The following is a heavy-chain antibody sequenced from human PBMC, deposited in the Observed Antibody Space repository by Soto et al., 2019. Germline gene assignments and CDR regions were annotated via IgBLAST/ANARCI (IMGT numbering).Heavy chain of an antibody. CDR3: ARASITMVRD. CDR1: GYTFTTYV. CDR2: ISAYNGNT. Sequence: FQLLQSGAAVKKPGASVKVSCKASGYTFTTYVISWVRRAPGQGLEWMGWISAYNGNTNYAQNLQGRITMTTDTSTSTAYMELRSLRSDDTAVYYCARASITMVRDWGLGTLVTVSS. V-gene: IGHV1-18*04. J-gene: IGHJ4*02. D-gene: IGHD3-10*01.